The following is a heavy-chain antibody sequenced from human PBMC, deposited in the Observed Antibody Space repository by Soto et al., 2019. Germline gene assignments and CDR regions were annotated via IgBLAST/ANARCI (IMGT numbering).Heavy chain of an antibody. CDR3: AREAWDTIVVPVHGLDV. CDR2: ISAYNGNT. J-gene: IGHJ6*02. V-gene: IGHV1-18*01. Sequence: ASVKVSCKASGYTFTSYGISWVRQAPGQGLEWMGWISAYNGNTNYAQKLQGRVTMTTDTSTSTAYMELRSLRSDDTAVYYCAREAWDTIVVPVHGLDVWGQGTTVTVSS. D-gene: IGHD2-2*01. CDR1: GYTFTSYG.